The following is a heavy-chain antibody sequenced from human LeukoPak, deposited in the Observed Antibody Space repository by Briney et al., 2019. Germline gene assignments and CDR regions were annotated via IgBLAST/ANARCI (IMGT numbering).Heavy chain of an antibody. CDR1: GGSISSSSYY. V-gene: IGHV4-39*01. Sequence: SETLSLTCTVSGGSISSSSYYWGWIRQPPGKGLEWIGRIYYSGSTYYNPSLKSRVTITVDTSKNQFSLKLSSVTAADTTVYYCARSHIVAVTGFAFDIWGQGTLVTVSS. J-gene: IGHJ3*02. CDR3: ARSHIVAVTGFAFDI. D-gene: IGHD2-21*02. CDR2: IYYSGST.